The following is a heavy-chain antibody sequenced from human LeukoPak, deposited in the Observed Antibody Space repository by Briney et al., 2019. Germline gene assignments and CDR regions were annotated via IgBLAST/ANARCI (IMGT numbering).Heavy chain of an antibody. CDR2: IDQGGSEQ. J-gene: IGHJ6*03. CDR1: GFTFSRYW. D-gene: IGHD5-18*01. CDR3: ARRNRIQLWSYYYYYFMDV. Sequence: GGSLRLSCAASGFTFSRYWMTWVRQAPGKGLEWVANIDQGGSEQYYVDSVKGRFTISRDNAKNLLYLQMHNLGAEDTAVYYCARRNRIQLWSYYYYYFMDVWGKGTTVTISS. V-gene: IGHV3-7*01.